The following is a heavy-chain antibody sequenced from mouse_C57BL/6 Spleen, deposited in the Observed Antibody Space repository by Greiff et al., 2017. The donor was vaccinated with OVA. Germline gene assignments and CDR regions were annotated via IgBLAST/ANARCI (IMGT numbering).Heavy chain of an antibody. CDR2: INPNNGGT. Sequence: VQLKESGPELVKPGASVKMSCKASGYTFTDYNMHWVKQSHGKSLEWIGYINPNNGGTSYNQKFKGKATLTVNKSSSTAYMELRSLTSEDSAVYYCARRGLYDGAFDYWGQGTTLTVSS. CDR3: ARRGLYDGAFDY. V-gene: IGHV1-22*01. D-gene: IGHD2-3*01. J-gene: IGHJ2*01. CDR1: GYTFTDYN.